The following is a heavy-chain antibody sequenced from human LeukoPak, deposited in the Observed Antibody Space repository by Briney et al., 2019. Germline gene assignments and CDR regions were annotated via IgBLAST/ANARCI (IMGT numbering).Heavy chain of an antibody. CDR1: GFTFSGYW. CDR3: AGGSGWLIDY. D-gene: IGHD6-19*01. J-gene: IGHJ4*02. Sequence: GGSLRLSCAASGFTFSGYWVNWVRQAPGKGLEWVANIKQDGSEKYYVDSVKGRFTISRDNTKNSLYLQMNSLRAEDTAVYYCAGGSGWLIDYWGQGTLVTVSS. CDR2: IKQDGSEK. V-gene: IGHV3-7*01.